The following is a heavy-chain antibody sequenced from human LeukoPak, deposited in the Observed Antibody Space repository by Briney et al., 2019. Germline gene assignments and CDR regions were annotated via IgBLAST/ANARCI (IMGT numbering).Heavy chain of an antibody. Sequence: GGSLRLSCAASGFTFSRYWMHWVRQAPGKGLVWVSRINHDGSAATYADSVEGRFTISRDNAKNTLYLQMNSLRAEDTAIYYCTRAEIAAAGPFDYWGQGTLVTVPS. CDR3: TRAEIAAAGPFDY. J-gene: IGHJ4*02. CDR2: INHDGSAA. V-gene: IGHV3-74*01. CDR1: GFTFSRYW. D-gene: IGHD6-13*01.